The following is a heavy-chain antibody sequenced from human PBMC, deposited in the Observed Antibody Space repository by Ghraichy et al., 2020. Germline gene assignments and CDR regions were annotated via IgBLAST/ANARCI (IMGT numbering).Heavy chain of an antibody. CDR1: GFTFSSYA. V-gene: IGHV3-23*01. J-gene: IGHJ4*02. CDR3: ARVVTHYFDY. D-gene: IGHD2-21*02. Sequence: GESLNISCAASGFTFSSYAMSWVRQAPGKGLEWVSGLSNSGGSTSYADSVKGRFTISRDNSKNTLYLQMNSLRAEDTDVYYCARVVTHYFDYWGQGTLVTVSS. CDR2: LSNSGGST.